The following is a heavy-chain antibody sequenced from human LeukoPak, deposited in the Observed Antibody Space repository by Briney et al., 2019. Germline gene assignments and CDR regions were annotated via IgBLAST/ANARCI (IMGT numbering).Heavy chain of an antibody. J-gene: IGHJ4*02. Sequence: GGSLRLSCAASGFTFNNYGMSWVRQAPGKGLEWVSAISGSGGSTYYADSVKGRFTISRDNSKNTLYLQMNSLRAEDTAVYYCARDRYNWNYKFDYWGQGTLVTVSS. CDR3: ARDRYNWNYKFDY. CDR1: GFTFNNYG. D-gene: IGHD1-7*01. V-gene: IGHV3-23*01. CDR2: ISGSGGST.